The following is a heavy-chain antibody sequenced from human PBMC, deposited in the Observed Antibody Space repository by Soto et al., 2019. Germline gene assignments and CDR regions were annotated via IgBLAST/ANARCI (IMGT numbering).Heavy chain of an antibody. D-gene: IGHD5-12*01. CDR2: TKEDGSDK. J-gene: IGHJ6*02. V-gene: IGHV3-7*03. CDR1: GFTFSNYW. Sequence: EVQLVESGGGLVQPGGTLRVSCAASGFTFSNYWMSWVRQAQGKGLEWVATTKEDGSDKYYLDSVKGRFTISRDNAKSLLHLQMNSLRAEDTAVYYCVRGGIVATILSYYYYGMDVWGQGTTVTVSS. CDR3: VRGGIVATILSYYYYGMDV.